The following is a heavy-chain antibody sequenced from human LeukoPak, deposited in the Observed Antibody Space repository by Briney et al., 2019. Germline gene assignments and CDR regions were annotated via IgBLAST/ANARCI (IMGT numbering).Heavy chain of an antibody. D-gene: IGHD3-3*01. CDR3: ARGHDLDY. CDR1: GGSLSGGGYS. Sequence: SETLSLTCTLSGGSLSGGGYSWNWIRQSPGKGLEWIGYIFHSGSTHYNSSLRSRVTISVDTSKNQFSLKLSSVTAADTAVYYCARGHDLDYWGQGTLVTVSS. J-gene: IGHJ4*02. CDR2: IFHSGST. V-gene: IGHV4-30-2*06.